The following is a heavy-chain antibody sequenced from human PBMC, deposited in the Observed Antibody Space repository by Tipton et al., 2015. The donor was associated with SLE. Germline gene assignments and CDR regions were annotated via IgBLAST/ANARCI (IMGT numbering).Heavy chain of an antibody. CDR3: ARDLSVVVTAGAFDI. CDR2: ISSSGSTI. Sequence: SLRLSCAASGFTFSSYEMNWVRQAPGKGLEWVSYISSSGSTIYYADSVKGRFTISRDNSKNTLYLQMNSLRAEDTAVYYCARDLSVVVTAGAFDIWGQGTMVTVSS. CDR1: GFTFSSYE. D-gene: IGHD2-21*02. J-gene: IGHJ3*02. V-gene: IGHV3-48*03.